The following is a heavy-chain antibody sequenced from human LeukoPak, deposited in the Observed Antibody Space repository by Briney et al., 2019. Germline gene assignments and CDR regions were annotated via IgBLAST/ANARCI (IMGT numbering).Heavy chain of an antibody. J-gene: IGHJ3*02. CDR1: GFTFDDYA. CDR2: ISWNSGSI. Sequence: SLRLSCAASGFTFDDYAMHWVRQAPGKGLEWVSGISWNSGSIGYADSVKGRFTISRDNAKNSLYLQMNSLRAEDTALYYCAKRESDAFDIWGQGTMVTVSS. V-gene: IGHV3-9*01. CDR3: AKRESDAFDI.